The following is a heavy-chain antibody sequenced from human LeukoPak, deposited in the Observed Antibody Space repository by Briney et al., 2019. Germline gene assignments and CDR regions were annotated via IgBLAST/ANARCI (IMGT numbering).Heavy chain of an antibody. V-gene: IGHV1-69*13. CDR2: IIPIFGTA. CDR1: GYTFTGYY. Sequence: GASVKVSCKASGYTFTGYYIHWVRQAPGQGLEWMGGIIPIFGTANYAQKFQGRVTITADESTSTAYMELSSLRSEDTAVYYCARGGSWGQGTLVTVSS. J-gene: IGHJ5*02. CDR3: ARGGS.